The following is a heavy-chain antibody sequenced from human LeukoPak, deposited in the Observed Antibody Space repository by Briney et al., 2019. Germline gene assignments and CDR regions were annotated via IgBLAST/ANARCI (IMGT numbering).Heavy chain of an antibody. Sequence: ASVTVSFKASVYTFTGYYMHWVRQAPGQGLEWMGWINPNSGGTNYAQKFQGRVTMTRDTSISTAYMELSRLRSDDTAVYYCAVEYYYDSSGYSNWFDPWGQGTLVTVSS. V-gene: IGHV1-2*02. CDR3: AVEYYYDSSGYSNWFDP. J-gene: IGHJ5*02. D-gene: IGHD3-22*01. CDR1: VYTFTGYY. CDR2: INPNSGGT.